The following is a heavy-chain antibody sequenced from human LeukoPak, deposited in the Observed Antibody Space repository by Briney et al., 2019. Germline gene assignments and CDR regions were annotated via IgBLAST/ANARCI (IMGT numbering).Heavy chain of an antibody. J-gene: IGHJ4*02. V-gene: IGHV4-39*07. CDR1: GGSISSSSYY. CDR2: IYYSGST. CDR3: ARSGDYGDYVWGH. Sequence: SETLSLTCTVSGGSISSSSYYWGWIRQPPGKGLEWIGSIYYSGSTYYNPSLKSRVTISVDTSKNQFSLKLSSVTAADTAVYYCARSGDYGDYVWGHWGQGTLVTVSS. D-gene: IGHD4-17*01.